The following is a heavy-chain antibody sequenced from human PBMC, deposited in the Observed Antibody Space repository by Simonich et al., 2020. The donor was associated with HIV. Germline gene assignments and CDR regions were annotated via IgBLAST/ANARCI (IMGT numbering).Heavy chain of an antibody. D-gene: IGHD1-1*01. CDR2: CYHSGST. V-gene: IGHV4-39*01. CDR3: ASSDGNPYYWYVDL. Sequence: QLQLQETGPVLLKPSETPSLTCIVPGGSTSSNSNYWGWIRQTPGKGQEWIGSCYHSGSTYYNPSLKCRVTMSVDTSKNQYSLKLSSVTAADAAVYYCASSDGNPYYWYVDLWGRGTLVTVSS. J-gene: IGHJ2*01. CDR1: GGSTSSNSNY.